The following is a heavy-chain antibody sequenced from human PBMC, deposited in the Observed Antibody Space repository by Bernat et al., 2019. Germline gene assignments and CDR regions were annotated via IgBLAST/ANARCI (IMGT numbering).Heavy chain of an antibody. D-gene: IGHD4-17*01. CDR3: ARLGPNDYGDYAPAGGAFDI. J-gene: IGHJ3*02. Sequence: EVQLVQSGAEVKKPGESLKISCKGSGYSFTSYWIGWVRQMPGKGLEWMGIIYPGDSDTRYSPSFQGQVTISADKSISTAYLQWSSLKASDTAMYYCARLGPNDYGDYAPAGGAFDIWGQGTMVTVSS. CDR2: IYPGDSDT. V-gene: IGHV5-51*01. CDR1: GYSFTSYW.